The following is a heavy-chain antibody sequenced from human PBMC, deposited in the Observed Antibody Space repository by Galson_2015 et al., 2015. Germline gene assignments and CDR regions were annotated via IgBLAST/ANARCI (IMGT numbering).Heavy chain of an antibody. D-gene: IGHD2-8*01. CDR2: IYYSGST. V-gene: IGHV4-59*08. J-gene: IGHJ4*02. CDR3: ARHNGGYVGSFFDY. Sequence: ETLSLTCTVSGGSISNYYWSWIRPPPGKGLEWIGYIYYSGSTNCNPSLMGRVTISVDTSKDQFSLRLTSVTAADTAVYYCARHNGGYVGSFFDYWGQGTLVTVSS. CDR1: GGSISNYY.